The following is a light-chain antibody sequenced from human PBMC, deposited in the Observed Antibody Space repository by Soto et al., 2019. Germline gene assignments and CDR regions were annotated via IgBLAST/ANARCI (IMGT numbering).Light chain of an antibody. V-gene: IGKV3-20*01. CDR3: QQYGSSGT. CDR2: GAS. J-gene: IGKJ1*01. CDR1: PSVSNNY. Sequence: ELVLPQSPGTLSLSPGARSALSGRASPSVSNNYLAWYQQKPGQAPRLLIYGASNRAAGIPDRFSGSGSGTDFTLTISRLEPEDFAVYYCQQYGSSGTFGQGTKVDIK.